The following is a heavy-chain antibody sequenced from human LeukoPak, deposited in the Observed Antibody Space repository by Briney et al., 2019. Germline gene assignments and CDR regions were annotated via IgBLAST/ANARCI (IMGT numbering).Heavy chain of an antibody. V-gene: IGHV4-4*07. CDR1: Y. CDR3: ARGQLGSDAFDI. Sequence: YWSWIRQPAGKGLEWIGRIYTSGSTNYNPSLKSRVTMSVDTSKNQFSLKLSSVTAADTAVYYCARGQLGSDAFDIWGQGTMVTVSS. J-gene: IGHJ3*02. CDR2: IYTSGST. D-gene: IGHD7-27*01.